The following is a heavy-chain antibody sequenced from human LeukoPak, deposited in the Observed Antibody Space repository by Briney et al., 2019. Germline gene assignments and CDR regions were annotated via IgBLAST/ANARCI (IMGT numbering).Heavy chain of an antibody. CDR2: IYYSGST. CDR3: ARGLYVDTAMVIRSGIHTHVPVWFDP. J-gene: IGHJ5*02. D-gene: IGHD5-18*01. Sequence: SETLSLTCTVSGGSISSSSYYWGWIRQPPGKGLEWIGSIYYSGSTNYNPSLKSRVTISVDTSKNQFSLKLSSVTAADTAVYYCARGLYVDTAMVIRSGIHTHVPVWFDPWGQGTLVTVSS. V-gene: IGHV4-39*07. CDR1: GGSISSSSYY.